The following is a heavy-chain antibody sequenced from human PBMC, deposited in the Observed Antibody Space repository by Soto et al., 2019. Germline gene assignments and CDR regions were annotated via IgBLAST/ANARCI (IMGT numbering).Heavy chain of an antibody. J-gene: IGHJ6*02. D-gene: IGHD3-9*01. V-gene: IGHV1-18*01. CDR1: GYTFTSYG. Sequence: QVQLVQSGAEVKKPGASVKVSCKASGYTFTSYGISWVRQAPGQGLEWMGWISTYNGNTNYAQKLQGRVTMTTDTSTSTAYMEPRSLRSDDTAVYYCARAVQYDILTGYYADYYYYGMAVWGQGTTVTVSS. CDR2: ISTYNGNT. CDR3: ARAVQYDILTGYYADYYYYGMAV.